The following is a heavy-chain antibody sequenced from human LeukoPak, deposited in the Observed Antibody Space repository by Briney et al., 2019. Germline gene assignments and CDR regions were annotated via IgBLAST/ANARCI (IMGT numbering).Heavy chain of an antibody. Sequence: GGSLRLSCAASGFXFSSYWMTWVRQAPGKGLEWVANIKQDGSEKYYVDSAKGRFTISRDNAKNSLYPQMSSLRAEDTAVYYCATDLGSSRPNFWGQGTLVAVSS. V-gene: IGHV3-7*01. CDR1: GFXFSSYW. CDR2: IKQDGSEK. J-gene: IGHJ4*02. CDR3: ATDLGSSRPNF. D-gene: IGHD6-13*01.